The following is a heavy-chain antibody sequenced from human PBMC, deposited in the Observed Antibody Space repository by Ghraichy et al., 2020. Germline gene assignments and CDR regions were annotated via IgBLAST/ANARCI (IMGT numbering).Heavy chain of an antibody. CDR1: GGSISSGGYY. Sequence: SETLSLTCTVSGGSISSGGYYWSWIRQHPGKGLEWIGYIYYSGSTYYNPSLKSRVTISVDTSKNQFSLKLSSVTAADTAVYYCARGGRGGEFSAFDYWGQGTLVTVSS. D-gene: IGHD3-10*01. V-gene: IGHV4-31*03. J-gene: IGHJ4*02. CDR2: IYYSGST. CDR3: ARGGRGGEFSAFDY.